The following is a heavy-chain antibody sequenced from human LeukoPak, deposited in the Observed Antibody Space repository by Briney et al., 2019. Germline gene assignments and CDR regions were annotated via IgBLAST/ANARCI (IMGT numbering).Heavy chain of an antibody. D-gene: IGHD2-15*01. Sequence: SETLSLTCTVSGGSISSYYWSWLRQPPGKGLEWIGYIYYSGYTNYNPSLKSRVTISVDTSKNQFSLKLSSVTAADTAVYYCARSVVVVVAATPKDWFDPWGQGTLVTVSS. CDR1: GGSISSYY. J-gene: IGHJ5*02. CDR3: ARSVVVVVAATPKDWFDP. CDR2: IYYSGYT. V-gene: IGHV4-59*12.